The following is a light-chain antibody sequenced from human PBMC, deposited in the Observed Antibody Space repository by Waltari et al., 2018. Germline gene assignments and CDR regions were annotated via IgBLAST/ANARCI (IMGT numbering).Light chain of an antibody. CDR3: ASWDYRLNGIL. Sequence: QSVMTQPPSASGTPGQRVLISCSRSNSNIGHSPVYWYQPLPGAAPKVLIYSDGRRPSGVPDRFSGSKSGTSASLASTGLQSEDEADYYCASWDYRLNGILFGGGTRLTVL. V-gene: IGLV1-44*01. CDR2: SDG. J-gene: IGLJ2*01. CDR1: NSNIGHSP.